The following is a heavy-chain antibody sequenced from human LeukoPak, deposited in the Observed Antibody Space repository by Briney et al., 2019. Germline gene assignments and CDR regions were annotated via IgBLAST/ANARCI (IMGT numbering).Heavy chain of an antibody. V-gene: IGHV3-21*01. D-gene: IGHD6-19*01. CDR3: AKDQQWLRYYFDY. CDR2: ISSSSSYI. Sequence: PGGSLRLSCAASGFTFSSYSMNWVRQAPGKGLEWVSSISSSSSYIYYADSVKGRFTISRDNSKNMLYLQMNSLRAEDTAVYYCAKDQQWLRYYFDYWGQGTLVTVSS. J-gene: IGHJ4*02. CDR1: GFTFSSYS.